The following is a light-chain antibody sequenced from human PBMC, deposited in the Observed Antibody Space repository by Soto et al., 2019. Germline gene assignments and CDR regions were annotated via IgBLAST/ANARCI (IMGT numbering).Light chain of an antibody. CDR1: QTVSNTY. Sequence: EIVLTQFPGALSLSPRERVTLSCRASQTVSNTYVAWYQQKSGQAPKFLIYGASNRATGIPDRFSGSGSRTDFSLTISRLEPEDFAVYYCQQYGAVPPTFGGGTKVEIK. V-gene: IGKV3-20*01. CDR3: QQYGAVPPT. J-gene: IGKJ4*01. CDR2: GAS.